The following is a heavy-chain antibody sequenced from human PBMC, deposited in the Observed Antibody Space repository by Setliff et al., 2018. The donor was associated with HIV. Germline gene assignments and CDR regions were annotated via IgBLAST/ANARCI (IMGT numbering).Heavy chain of an antibody. V-gene: IGHV1-46*01. CDR2: INPSSGST. D-gene: IGHD6-6*01. J-gene: IGHJ1*01. Sequence: GASVKVSCKASGYTFTSYYMHWVRQAPGQGLEWMGIINPSSGSTTYAQKFQGRVTMTRDTSTSTVYMELSSLRSEDTAVYHCARDPAPSSSASYFQHWGQGTPVTVSS. CDR1: GYTFTSYY. CDR3: ARDPAPSSSASYFQH.